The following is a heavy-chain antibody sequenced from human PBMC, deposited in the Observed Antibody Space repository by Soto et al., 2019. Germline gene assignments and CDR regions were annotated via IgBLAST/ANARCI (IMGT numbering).Heavy chain of an antibody. CDR2: ISSSSSYI. CDR3: ARARGYSAYDFGS. D-gene: IGHD5-12*01. CDR1: GFTFSSYS. V-gene: IGHV3-21*01. Sequence: PGGSLRLSCAASGFTFSSYSMNWVRQAPGKGLEWVSSISSSSSYIYYADSVKGRFTISRDNAKNSLYLQMNSLRAEDTAVYYCARARGYSAYDFGSWGQGTLVTVSS. J-gene: IGHJ4*02.